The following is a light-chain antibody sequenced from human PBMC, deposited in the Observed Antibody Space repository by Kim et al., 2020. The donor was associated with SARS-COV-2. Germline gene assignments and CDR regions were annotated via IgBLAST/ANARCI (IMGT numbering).Light chain of an antibody. J-gene: IGLJ3*02. V-gene: IGLV2-14*03. CDR2: DVS. Sequence: QSIPISCTGCSSDIGTYRYVSWYQQHPGKAPKLIIYDVSERPSGVSYRFSGSKSGNTASLTISGLQAEDEGDYYCSSYIRSSSFAFGGGTQLTVL. CDR1: SSDIGTYRY. CDR3: SSYIRSSSFA.